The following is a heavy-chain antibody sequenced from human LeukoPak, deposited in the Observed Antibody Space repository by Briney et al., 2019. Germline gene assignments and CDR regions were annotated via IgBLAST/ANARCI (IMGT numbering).Heavy chain of an antibody. Sequence: PAGSLRLSCAASGFTFSSYCMSWVRQAPGKGLEWVANINQDGGDKNHEDSVMGRFTISKDNAKDLLYLQMNSLRAEDTAVYYCAREVHAAFDYWGQGTLVTVSS. CDR3: AREVHAAFDY. V-gene: IGHV3-7*01. D-gene: IGHD6-25*01. CDR1: GFTFSSYC. CDR2: INQDGGDK. J-gene: IGHJ4*02.